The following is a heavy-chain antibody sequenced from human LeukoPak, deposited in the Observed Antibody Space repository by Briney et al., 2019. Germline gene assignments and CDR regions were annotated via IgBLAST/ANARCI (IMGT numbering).Heavy chain of an antibody. V-gene: IGHV1-2*02. CDR2: INPHSGGT. CDR1: GYIFTDYY. J-gene: IGHJ4*02. D-gene: IGHD6-13*01. Sequence: GASVKVSCKASGYIFTDYYIHWVRQAPGQGLEWMGWINPHSGGTNYAQNFQGRVTMTRDTSITTVDMELRSLRSDDTAVYYCASVRYSSSWYSFDYWGQGTLVTVSS. CDR3: ASVRYSSSWYSFDY.